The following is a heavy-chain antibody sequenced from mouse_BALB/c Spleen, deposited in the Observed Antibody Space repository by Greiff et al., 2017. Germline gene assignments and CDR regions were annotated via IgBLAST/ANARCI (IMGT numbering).Heavy chain of an antibody. CDR2: IWGGGST. D-gene: IGHD2-10*01. V-gene: IGHV2-6-5*01. CDR3: AKHPAYYGNYSYAMDY. CDR1: GFSLTDYG. J-gene: IGHJ4*01. Sequence: QAQLKESGPGLVAPSQSLSITCTVSGFSLTDYGVSWIRQPPGKGLEWLGVIWGGGSTYYNSALKSRLSISKDNSKSQVFLKMNSLQTDDTAMYYCAKHPAYYGNYSYAMDYWGQGTSVTVSS.